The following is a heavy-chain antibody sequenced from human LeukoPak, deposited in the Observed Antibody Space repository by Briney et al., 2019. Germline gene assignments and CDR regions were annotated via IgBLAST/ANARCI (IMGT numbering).Heavy chain of an antibody. CDR3: AVDYGDYGGPGAFDI. D-gene: IGHD4-17*01. V-gene: IGHV4-34*01. Sequence: KPSETLSLTCAVYGGSFSGYYWSWIRQPPGKGLEWIGEINHSGSTNYNPSLKGRVTISVDTSKNQFSLKLSSVTAADTAVYYCAVDYGDYGGPGAFDIWGQGTMVTVSS. J-gene: IGHJ3*02. CDR1: GGSFSGYY. CDR2: INHSGST.